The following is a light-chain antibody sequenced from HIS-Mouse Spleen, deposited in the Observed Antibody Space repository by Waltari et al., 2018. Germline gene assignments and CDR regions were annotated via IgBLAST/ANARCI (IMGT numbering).Light chain of an antibody. V-gene: IGKV3-15*01. CDR2: GAS. CDR3: QQYNNWPPLFT. Sequence: EIVMTQSPATLSVSPGERATLSCRASQSVSSNLAWYQQKPGQAPRLLIYGASTRATGIPARFSGSGSVTEFTLTISSLQSEDFAVYYCQQYNNWPPLFTFGPGTKVDIK. J-gene: IGKJ3*01. CDR1: QSVSSN.